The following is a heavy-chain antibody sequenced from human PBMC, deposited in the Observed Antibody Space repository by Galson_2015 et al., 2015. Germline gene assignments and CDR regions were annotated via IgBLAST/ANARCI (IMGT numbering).Heavy chain of an antibody. V-gene: IGHV3-21*01. CDR2: ISSSSSYI. CDR1: GFTFSSYS. Sequence: SLRLSCAASGFTFSSYSMNWVRQAPGKGLEWVSSISSSSSYIYYADSVKGRFTISRDNAKNSLYLQMNSLRAEDTAVYYCAHSSGWYNYFQHWGQGTLVTVSS. CDR3: AHSSGWYNYFQH. J-gene: IGHJ1*01. D-gene: IGHD6-19*01.